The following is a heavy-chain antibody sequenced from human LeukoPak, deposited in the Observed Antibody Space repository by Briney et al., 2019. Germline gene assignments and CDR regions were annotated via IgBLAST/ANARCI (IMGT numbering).Heavy chain of an antibody. V-gene: IGHV4-34*01. CDR2: INHGGST. Sequence: SETLSLTCPVYGGSFSGYYWSWIRQPPGKGLEWIGEINHGGSTNYSPPLKSRVTISVDTSKNQFSLKLSAVTAADPARLYCAHASGAGGWELLLLRPHGAFDIWGQGTMVTVSS. J-gene: IGHJ3*02. CDR3: AHASGAGGWELLLLRPHGAFDI. CDR1: GGSFSGYY. D-gene: IGHD1-26*01.